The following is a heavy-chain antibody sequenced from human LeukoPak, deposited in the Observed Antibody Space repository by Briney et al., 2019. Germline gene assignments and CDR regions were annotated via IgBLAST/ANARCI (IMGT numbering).Heavy chain of an antibody. D-gene: IGHD5-12*01. CDR1: GGSISGYY. Sequence: SETLSLTCTVSGGSISGYYWSWIRQPAGKGLGWIGRIYSSGSTHYNPSLKSRVTMSIDTSKNQFSLTLSSVTAADTAVYYCARGYSGYDWHFDYWGQGTLVTVSS. J-gene: IGHJ4*02. CDR3: ARGYSGYDWHFDY. V-gene: IGHV4-4*07. CDR2: IYSSGST.